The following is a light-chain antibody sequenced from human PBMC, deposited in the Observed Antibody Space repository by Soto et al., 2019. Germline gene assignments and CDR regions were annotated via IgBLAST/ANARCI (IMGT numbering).Light chain of an antibody. CDR1: SSDVGSYNL. Sequence: QSVLPQPASVSGSPGQSITISCTGTSSDVGSYNLVSWYQQHPDKAPKLMIYEVSKRPSGVSNRFSGSKSGNTASLTISGLQAEDEADYYCCSYAGGSTYVFGTGTKVTVL. CDR3: CSYAGGSTYV. CDR2: EVS. J-gene: IGLJ1*01. V-gene: IGLV2-23*02.